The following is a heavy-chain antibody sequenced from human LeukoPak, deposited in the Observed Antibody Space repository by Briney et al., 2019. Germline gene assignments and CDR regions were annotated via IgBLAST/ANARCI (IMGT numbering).Heavy chain of an antibody. CDR2: IIPILGIA. D-gene: IGHD5-18*01. J-gene: IGHJ4*02. CDR1: GGTFSSYA. V-gene: IGHV1-69*04. Sequence: GASVKVSCKASGGTFSSYAISWVRQAPGQGLEWMGRIIPILGIANYAQKFQGRVTITADKSMSTAYMELSSLRSEDTAVYYCARDHSYGGYWGQGTLVTVSS. CDR3: ARDHSYGGY.